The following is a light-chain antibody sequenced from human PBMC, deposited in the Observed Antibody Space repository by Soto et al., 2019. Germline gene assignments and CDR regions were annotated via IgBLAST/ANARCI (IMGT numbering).Light chain of an antibody. V-gene: IGKV3-15*01. Sequence: ETVMTQSPATLSVSQGERATLSCRASQSVRSNVAWYQQKPDQAPRLLIYGASTRATGVPARFSGSGSGTDFTLTISSLQSEDFAVYYCQQHNNWPWTFGQGTKVEIK. CDR1: QSVRSN. CDR2: GAS. J-gene: IGKJ1*01. CDR3: QQHNNWPWT.